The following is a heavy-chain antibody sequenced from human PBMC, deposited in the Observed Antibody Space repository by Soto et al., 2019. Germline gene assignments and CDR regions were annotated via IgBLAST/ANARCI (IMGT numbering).Heavy chain of an antibody. CDR1: GFLFSSST. Sequence: GGSLRLSCRCSGFLFSSSTMTWVRQAPGKGLEWVSSISKTSSNIYYADSVKGRFTVSRDNAERSLFLHMNSLRAEDTAVYFCARDLGEMYAIWGQGTLVTVSS. D-gene: IGHD2-8*01. V-gene: IGHV3-21*01. CDR3: ARDLGEMYAI. CDR2: ISKTSSNI. J-gene: IGHJ4*02.